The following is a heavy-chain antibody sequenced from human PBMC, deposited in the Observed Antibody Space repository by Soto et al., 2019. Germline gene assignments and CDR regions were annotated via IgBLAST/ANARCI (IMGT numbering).Heavy chain of an antibody. V-gene: IGHV5-51*01. J-gene: IGHJ4*02. CDR2: VFPGDSDT. Sequence: XESLNISWQTCGYASSNYWIGWVPQMPGKGLEWMGIVFPGDSDTRESPFFKGQVTISVDRSINTAYLQWRSLKASDTAMYYCARRGAFDAHWSGSNGGFDSWGQGTMVTVSS. CDR3: ARRGAFDAHWSGSNGGFDS. D-gene: IGHD3-3*01. CDR1: GYASSNYW.